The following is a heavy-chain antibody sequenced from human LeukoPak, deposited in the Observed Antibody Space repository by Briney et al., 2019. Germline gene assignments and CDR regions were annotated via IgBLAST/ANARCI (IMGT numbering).Heavy chain of an antibody. V-gene: IGHV3-23*01. CDR3: AKAGYYIHYFDC. J-gene: IGHJ4*02. D-gene: IGHD3-22*01. Sequence: TGGSLRLSCTASGFTFTNYAMSWVRQAPGKGLEWVSAIGGSGTSTYYADSVKGRFTISRDNSKNALYLQMNSLRADDTAVYYCAKAGYYIHYFDCWGQGTLVTVSS. CDR1: GFTFTNYA. CDR2: IGGSGTST.